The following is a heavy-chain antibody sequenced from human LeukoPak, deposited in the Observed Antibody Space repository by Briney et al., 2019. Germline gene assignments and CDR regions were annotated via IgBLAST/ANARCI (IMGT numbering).Heavy chain of an antibody. Sequence: SQTLSLTCAISGDSVSSNTAAWNWIRQSPSRGLEWLGRTYYRSKWNNNYAVSVKGRITINPDTSKNQFSLQLNSVTPEDTAIYYCARDLNGAVAFDIWGPGTMVTVS. CDR2: TYYRSKWNN. CDR1: GDSVSSNTAA. V-gene: IGHV6-1*01. J-gene: IGHJ3*02. D-gene: IGHD2-8*01. CDR3: ARDLNGAVAFDI.